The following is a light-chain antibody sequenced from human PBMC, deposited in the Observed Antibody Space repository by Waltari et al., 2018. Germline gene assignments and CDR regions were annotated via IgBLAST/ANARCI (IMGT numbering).Light chain of an antibody. CDR2: DVS. CDR3: CSYAGSYTEV. Sequence: QSALTQPRSVSGSPGPSVTISCTATSSDVGGYNYVSWYQQHPGKAPKLMIYDVSKRPSGVPDRFSGSKSGNTASLTISGLQAEDEADYYCCSYAGSYTEVFGGGTKLTVL. J-gene: IGLJ2*01. V-gene: IGLV2-11*01. CDR1: SSDVGGYNY.